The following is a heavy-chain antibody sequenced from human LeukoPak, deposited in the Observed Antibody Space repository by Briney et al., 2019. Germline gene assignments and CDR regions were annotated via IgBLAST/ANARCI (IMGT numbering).Heavy chain of an antibody. CDR1: GYTLTGLS. Sequence: GASVKVSCKVSGYTLTGLSMHWVRQAPGNGLEGMGGFDPEDGETIYAQKFQGRVTMTEDTSTDTAYMELSSLRSEDTAVYYCATGLPNYYDSSGYPDYWGQGTLVTVSS. J-gene: IGHJ4*02. V-gene: IGHV1-24*01. CDR3: ATGLPNYYDSSGYPDY. D-gene: IGHD3-22*01. CDR2: FDPEDGET.